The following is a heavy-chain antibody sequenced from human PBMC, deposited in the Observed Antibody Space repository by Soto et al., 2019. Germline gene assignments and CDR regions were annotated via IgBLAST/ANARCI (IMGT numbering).Heavy chain of an antibody. D-gene: IGHD2-8*01. CDR3: ARAPPTNHYYYYYYYRDV. J-gene: IGHJ6*03. V-gene: IGHV4-31*03. Sequence: SETLSLTCTVSGGSISSGGYYWSWIRQHPGKGLEWIGYIYYSGSTYYNPSLKSRVTISVDTSKNQFSLKLSSVTAADTAVYYCARAPPTNHYYYYYYYRDVWGKGTTVTVSS. CDR2: IYYSGST. CDR1: GGSISSGGYY.